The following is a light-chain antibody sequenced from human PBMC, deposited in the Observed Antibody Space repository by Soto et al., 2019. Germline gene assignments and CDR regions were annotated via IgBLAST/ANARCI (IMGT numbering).Light chain of an antibody. J-gene: IGLJ1*01. CDR3: SSYSTSSTPSYV. CDR2: DVT. V-gene: IGLV2-14*03. CDR1: SSDVVGYNY. Sequence: QPVLTPPASVTGSPGRAITISCTGTSSDVVGYNYVSWYQQHPGKAPKLMIYDVTNRPSGVSDRFSGSKSGNTASLTISGLHPEDEADYHCSSYSTSSTPSYVFGTGTKVTVL.